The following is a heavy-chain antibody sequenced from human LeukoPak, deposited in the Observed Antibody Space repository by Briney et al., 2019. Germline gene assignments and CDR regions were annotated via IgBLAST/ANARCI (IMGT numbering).Heavy chain of an antibody. J-gene: IGHJ4*02. CDR2: IYDIGCT. D-gene: IGHD2-8*01. CDR1: GGSISSYH. CDR3: ARGYCTNAVCSLGPTQA. Sequence: SETLSLTCTVSGGSISSYHWNWIRQSPGKGLEWIGYIYDIGCTTYNPSLKSRVTISVDTSKNQFSLKLSSVTAADTAVYYCARGYCTNAVCSLGPTQAWGQGTLVTVSS. V-gene: IGHV4-59*12.